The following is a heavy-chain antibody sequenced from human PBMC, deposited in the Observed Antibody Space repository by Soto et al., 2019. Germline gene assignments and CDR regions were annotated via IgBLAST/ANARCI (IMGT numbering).Heavy chain of an antibody. D-gene: IGHD2-2*01. J-gene: IGHJ4*02. CDR1: GYRSTSYW. CDR3: SGLPLGGPAAPAY. V-gene: IGHV5-51*01. CDR2: IYPGDSDT. Sequence: LKRSCKVSGYRSTSYWIGWGRQMPGTSLEWMGIIYPGDSDTRYSPSFQGQVTISADKSISTAYLQWSSLKASDTAMYYCSGLPLGGPAAPAYWGQRPPVTVSS.